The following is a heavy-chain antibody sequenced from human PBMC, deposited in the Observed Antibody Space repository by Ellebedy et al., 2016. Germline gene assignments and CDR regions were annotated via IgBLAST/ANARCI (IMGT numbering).Heavy chain of an antibody. D-gene: IGHD4-23*01. Sequence: SVKVSXKASGGTFSSYAISWVRQAPGQGLEWMGGIIPIFGTANYAQKFQGRVTITADESTSTAYMELSSLRSEDTAVYYCAWVGGNSSSGAFDIWGQGTMVTVSS. CDR3: AWVGGNSSSGAFDI. CDR1: GGTFSSYA. V-gene: IGHV1-69*13. CDR2: IIPIFGTA. J-gene: IGHJ3*02.